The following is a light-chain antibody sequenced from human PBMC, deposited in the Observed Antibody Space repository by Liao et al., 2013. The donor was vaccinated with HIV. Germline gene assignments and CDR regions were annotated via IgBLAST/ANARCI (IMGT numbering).Light chain of an antibody. CDR3: QTWDSSTVV. CDR1: KLGDKY. V-gene: IGLV3-1*01. Sequence: SYELTQPPSVSVSPGQTASITCSGDKLGDKYACWYQQKPGQAPVLVIYYDTDRPSGIPERFSGSYSGNTATLTISGTQAIDEADYYCQTWDSSTVVFGGGTKLTVL. J-gene: IGLJ3*02. CDR2: YDT.